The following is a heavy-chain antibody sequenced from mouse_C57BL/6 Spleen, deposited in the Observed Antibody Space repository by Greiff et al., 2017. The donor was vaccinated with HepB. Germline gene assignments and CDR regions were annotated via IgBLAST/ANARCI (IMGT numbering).Heavy chain of an antibody. D-gene: IGHD1-1*01. CDR1: GYAFTNYL. CDR2: INPGSGGT. Sequence: VQLQQSGAELVRPGTSVKVSCKASGYAFTNYLIEWVKQRPGQGLEWIGVINPGSGGTNYNEKFKGKATLTADKSSSTAYMQLSSLTSEDSAVYFCAREEDYYGFAYWGQGTLVTVSA. J-gene: IGHJ3*01. CDR3: AREEDYYGFAY. V-gene: IGHV1-54*01.